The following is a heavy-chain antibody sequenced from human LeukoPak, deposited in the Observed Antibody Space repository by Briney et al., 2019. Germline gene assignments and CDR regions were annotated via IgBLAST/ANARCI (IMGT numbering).Heavy chain of an antibody. CDR3: ARDPAMTFNWFDP. J-gene: IGHJ5*02. Sequence: SETLSLTCGVSGYSISSGYWAWIRQPPGKGLEWIASTYHSGTTYSNPSLQSRVTLSVDTSRNQFSLKLSAVTAADTAVYYCARDPAMTFNWFDPWGRGTLVIVSS. V-gene: IGHV4-38-2*02. CDR2: TYHSGTT. CDR1: GYSISSGY. D-gene: IGHD2-21*02.